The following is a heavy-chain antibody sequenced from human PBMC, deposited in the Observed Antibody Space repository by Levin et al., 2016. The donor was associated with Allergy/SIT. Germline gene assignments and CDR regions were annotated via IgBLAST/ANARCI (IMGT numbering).Heavy chain of an antibody. J-gene: IGHJ4*02. V-gene: IGHV3-21*01. CDR2: ISSSSSYI. CDR3: ARDCGGDCPDY. D-gene: IGHD2-21*02. Sequence: WIRQPPGKGLEWVSSISSSSSYIYYADSVKGRFTISRDNAKNSLYLQMNSLRAEDTAVYYCARDCGGDCPDYWGQGTLVTVSS.